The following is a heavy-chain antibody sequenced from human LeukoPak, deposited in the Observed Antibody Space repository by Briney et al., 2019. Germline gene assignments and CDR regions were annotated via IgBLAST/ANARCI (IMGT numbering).Heavy chain of an antibody. Sequence: SETLSLTCAVSGGSFSDYYWNWIRQTPGKGLEWIGEINHSGTTNYNPSLKSRVTLSIDMSKKQVSRKLSSVTAADTAVYYCARDRFNYYAYYMDVWGKGTTVTVSS. CDR3: ARDRFNYYAYYMDV. V-gene: IGHV4-34*01. CDR2: INHSGTT. CDR1: GGSFSDYY. D-gene: IGHD3-3*01. J-gene: IGHJ6*03.